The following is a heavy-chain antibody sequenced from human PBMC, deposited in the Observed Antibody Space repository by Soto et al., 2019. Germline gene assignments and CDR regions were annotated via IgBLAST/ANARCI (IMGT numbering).Heavy chain of an antibody. J-gene: IGHJ6*02. V-gene: IGHV4-34*01. CDR3: ATNMVRARYYYGMDV. Sequence: SETLSLTCAVYGGSFSGYYWSWIRQPPGKGLEWIGEINHSGSTNYNPSLKSRDTISVDTSKNQFSLKLSSVTAADTAVYYCATNMVRARYYYGMDVWGQGTTVTVSS. D-gene: IGHD3-10*01. CDR2: INHSGST. CDR1: GGSFSGYY.